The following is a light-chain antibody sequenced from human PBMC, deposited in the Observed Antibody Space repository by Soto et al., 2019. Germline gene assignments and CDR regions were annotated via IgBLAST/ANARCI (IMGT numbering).Light chain of an antibody. CDR3: SSYAGANTVV. CDR2: EVS. Sequence: QSALTQPPSASGSPGQSVTISCTGTSNDVGGYNYVSWYQCHPGKAPKVIIYEVSKRPSGVPDRFSGAKSGNTASLTVSGLQAEDEADYYCSSYAGANTVVYGGGTQLTVL. J-gene: IGLJ2*01. V-gene: IGLV2-8*01. CDR1: SNDVGGYNY.